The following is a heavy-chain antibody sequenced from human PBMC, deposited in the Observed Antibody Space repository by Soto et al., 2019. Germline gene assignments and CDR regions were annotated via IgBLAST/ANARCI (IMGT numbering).Heavy chain of an antibody. CDR3: VRTSLVVAAATREDY. D-gene: IGHD2-15*01. CDR1: GFTFSSYW. V-gene: IGHV3-74*01. Sequence: PGGSLRLSCAASGFTFSSYWMHWVRQAPGKGLVWVSRINSDGSSTSYAGSVQGRFTISRDNAKNTLYLQMNSLRAEDTAVYYCVRTSLVVAAATREDYWGQGTLVTVSS. CDR2: INSDGSST. J-gene: IGHJ4*02.